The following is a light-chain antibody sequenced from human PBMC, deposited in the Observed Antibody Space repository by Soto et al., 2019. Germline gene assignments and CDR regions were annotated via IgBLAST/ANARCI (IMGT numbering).Light chain of an antibody. Sequence: DIQMTQSPSSLSASVGDTVTITCRASQSISVHLNWYQQKPGKVPKLLIYAASNLQSGVPSSFSGSGSETDFALTISSLQPEDFATYYCQQSYITTYTFGQGTKLQIK. J-gene: IGKJ2*01. CDR1: QSISVH. CDR2: AAS. CDR3: QQSYITTYT. V-gene: IGKV1-39*01.